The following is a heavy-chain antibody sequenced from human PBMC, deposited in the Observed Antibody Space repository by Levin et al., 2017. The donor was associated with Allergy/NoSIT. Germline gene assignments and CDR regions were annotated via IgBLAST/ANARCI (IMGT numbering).Heavy chain of an antibody. Sequence: PGGSLRLSCAASGFSFSTYWMHWVRQVPGKGLVWVSRITGDGSGTNYADSVRGRFTISRDNAKKTLYLQMNSLRAEATAVYCCARYYYGLERHWGLDYWGQGILVSVSS. CDR3: ARYYYGLERHWGLDY. V-gene: IGHV3-74*01. CDR1: GFSFSTYW. J-gene: IGHJ4*02. CDR2: ITGDGSGT. D-gene: IGHD3-10*01.